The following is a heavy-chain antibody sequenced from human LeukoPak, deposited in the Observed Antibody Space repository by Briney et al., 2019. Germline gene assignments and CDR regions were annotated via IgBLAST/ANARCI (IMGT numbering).Heavy chain of an antibody. D-gene: IGHD3-10*01. J-gene: IGHJ4*02. Sequence: QAGGSLRLSCAASGFTFSNYWMTWVRQAPGKGLEWVANIKQDGSERNYVDSVKGRFTISRDNAKNSLYVQMNSLKVEDTAVYYCARGGSEMDYWHQRTLVTVSS. V-gene: IGHV3-7*01. CDR3: ARGGSEMDY. CDR2: IKQDGSER. CDR1: GFTFSNYW.